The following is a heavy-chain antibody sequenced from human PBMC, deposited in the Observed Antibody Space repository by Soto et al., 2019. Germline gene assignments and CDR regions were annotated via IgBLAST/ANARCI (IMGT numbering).Heavy chain of an antibody. CDR2: IIPIFGTA. J-gene: IGHJ6*02. V-gene: IGHV1-69*01. D-gene: IGHD3-10*01. CDR1: GGTFSSYA. CDR3: ARVTDMVRGVMGYYYYGMDV. Sequence: QVQLVQSGAEVKKPGSSVKVSCKASGGTFSSYAISWVRQAPGQGLEWMGGIIPIFGTANYAQKLQGRVTITADESTSTAYMELSSLRSEDTDVYYCARVTDMVRGVMGYYYYGMDVWGQGTTVTVSS.